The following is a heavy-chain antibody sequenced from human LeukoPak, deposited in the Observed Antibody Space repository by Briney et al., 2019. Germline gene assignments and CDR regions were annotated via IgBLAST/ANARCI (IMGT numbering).Heavy chain of an antibody. CDR2: ISYDGSNK. CDR1: GFTFSKYT. D-gene: IGHD5-24*01. Sequence: GSLRLSCAASGFTFSKYTMHWVRQAPGKGLEWVAVISYDGSNKYYADSVKGRFTISRDNSKNTLYLQMNSLRLEDTAAYYCARDKYGYNTPIDYWGQGTLVTVSS. CDR3: ARDKYGYNTPIDY. J-gene: IGHJ4*02. V-gene: IGHV3-30-3*01.